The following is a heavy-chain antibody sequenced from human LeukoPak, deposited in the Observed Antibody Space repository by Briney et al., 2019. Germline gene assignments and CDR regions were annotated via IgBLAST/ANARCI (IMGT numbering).Heavy chain of an antibody. Sequence: GGSLRLSCAASGFTFSSYAMSWVRQAPGKGLEWVSAISGSGGGTYYADSVKGRFTISRDNSKNTLYLQMNSLRAEDTAVYYCAKVLISRYYFDYWGQGTLVTVSS. CDR3: AKVLISRYYFDY. D-gene: IGHD2-8*02. V-gene: IGHV3-23*01. CDR1: GFTFSSYA. J-gene: IGHJ4*02. CDR2: ISGSGGGT.